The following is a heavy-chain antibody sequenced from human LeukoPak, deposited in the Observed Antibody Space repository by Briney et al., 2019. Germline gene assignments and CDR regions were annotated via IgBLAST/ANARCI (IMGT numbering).Heavy chain of an antibody. CDR2: IYYSGST. J-gene: IGHJ4*02. CDR1: GGSIGSDY. CDR3: ARWGYSYGQYYFDY. V-gene: IGHV4-59*08. Sequence: SETLSLTCTVSGGSIGSDYWSWIRQPPGKGLEWIGYIYYSGSTNYNPSLKSRVTISVDTSKNQFSLKLSSVTAADTAVYYCARWGYSYGQYYFDYWGQGTLVTVSS. D-gene: IGHD5-18*01.